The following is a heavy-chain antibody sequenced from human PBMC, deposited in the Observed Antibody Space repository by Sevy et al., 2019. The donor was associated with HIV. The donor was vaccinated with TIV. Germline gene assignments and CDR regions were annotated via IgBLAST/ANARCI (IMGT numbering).Heavy chain of an antibody. V-gene: IGHV3-23*01. J-gene: IGHJ6*02. CDR1: GFTFSSYA. CDR3: AVWARQYGDHGGYGMDD. D-gene: IGHD4-17*01. Sequence: GESLKISCAASGFTFSSYAMSWVRQAPGKGLEWVSAISGSGGSTYYADSVKGRFTISRDNSKNTLYLQMNSLRAEDTAVYYCAVWARQYGDHGGYGMDDWGQGTTVTVSS. CDR2: ISGSGGST.